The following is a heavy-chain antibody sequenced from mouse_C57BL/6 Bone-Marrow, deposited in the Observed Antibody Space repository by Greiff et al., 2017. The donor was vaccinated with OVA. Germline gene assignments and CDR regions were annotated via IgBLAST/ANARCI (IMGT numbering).Heavy chain of an antibody. CDR2: ISSGSSTI. J-gene: IGHJ2*01. CDR1: GFTFSGFG. CDR3: ARGGFYYCDY. V-gene: IGHV5-17*02. Sequence: EVQLVESGGGLVQPGGSRKLSCAASGFTFSGFGMHWVRQAPEKGLEWVAYISSGSSTIYYADTVKGRFTISRDNPKNTLFLQMTSLRSEDTAMYYCARGGFYYCDYWGQGTTLTVSS.